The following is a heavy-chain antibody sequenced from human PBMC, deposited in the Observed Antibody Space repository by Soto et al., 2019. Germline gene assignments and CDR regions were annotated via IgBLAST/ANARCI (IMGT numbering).Heavy chain of an antibody. CDR1: GFTLSSYW. J-gene: IGHJ4*01. CDR3: ARALTGTFDY. V-gene: IGHV3-74*01. CDR2: INSDGSTT. D-gene: IGHD2-8*02. Sequence: LRLSCAASGFTLSSYWMHWVRQAPGEGLVWVSRINSDGSTTDYADSVKGRFTISRDNAKNTLFLQMDSLRVEDTAVYYCARALTGTFDYWGRGALVTVSS.